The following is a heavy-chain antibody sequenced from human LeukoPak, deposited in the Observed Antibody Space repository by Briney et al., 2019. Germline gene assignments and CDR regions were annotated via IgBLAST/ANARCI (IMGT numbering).Heavy chain of an antibody. CDR3: AKAVHISADGSDY. CDR2: VSGSGGST. Sequence: GGSLRLSCAASGFTFSSHAMSWVRQAPGKGLEWVSAVSGSGGSTYYADSVKGRFTISRDNSKNTLYLQMNSLRAEDTAVYYCAKAVHISADGSDYWGQGTLVTVSS. D-gene: IGHD6-25*01. V-gene: IGHV3-23*01. CDR1: GFTFSSHA. J-gene: IGHJ4*02.